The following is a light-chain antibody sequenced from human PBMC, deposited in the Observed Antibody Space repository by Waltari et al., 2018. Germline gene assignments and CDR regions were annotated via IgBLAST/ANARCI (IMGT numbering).Light chain of an antibody. J-gene: IGKJ4*02. Sequence: SRRARPCVGKYEAWYQRRPGQAPRLLLYHTPDRATGIPDRFSGSGYVTDFSHTSRRLGPGDFAVYYCQKYDLLPATCGRGTTVGIK. CDR2: HTP. CDR3: QKYDLLPAT. CDR1: PCVGKY. V-gene: IGKV3-20*01.